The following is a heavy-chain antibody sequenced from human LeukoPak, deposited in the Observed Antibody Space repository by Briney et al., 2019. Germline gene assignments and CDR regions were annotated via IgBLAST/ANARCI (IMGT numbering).Heavy chain of an antibody. D-gene: IGHD2-2*01. J-gene: IGHJ3*02. V-gene: IGHV1-18*01. CDR3: ARHLPAHDAFDI. Sequence: RASVKVSCEASGYTFTSYGISWVRQAPGQGLEWMGWISAYNGNTNYAQKLQGRVTMTTDTSTSTAYMELRSLRSDDTAVYYCARHLPAHDAFDIWGQGTMVTVSS. CDR2: ISAYNGNT. CDR1: GYTFTSYG.